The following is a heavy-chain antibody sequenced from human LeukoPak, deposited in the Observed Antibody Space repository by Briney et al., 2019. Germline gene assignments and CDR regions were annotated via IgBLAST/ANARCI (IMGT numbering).Heavy chain of an antibody. Sequence: ASVKVSCKASGYTFTSYGISWVRQAPGQGLEWMGWISAYNGNTNYAQKLQGRVTMTRDTSTSTVYMELSSLRSEDTAVYYCARSRERNFDYWGQGTLVTVSS. D-gene: IGHD5-24*01. CDR3: ARSRERNFDY. CDR1: GYTFTSYG. J-gene: IGHJ4*02. CDR2: ISAYNGNT. V-gene: IGHV1-18*01.